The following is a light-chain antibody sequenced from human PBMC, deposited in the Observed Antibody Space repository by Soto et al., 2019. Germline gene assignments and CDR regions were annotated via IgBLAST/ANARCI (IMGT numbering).Light chain of an antibody. CDR3: QQTYNTPPTT. Sequence: IQLTKSPSFLSASVGDTVTITCGASQDIDKYLAWYQHAPXKAPKFLIYAAYTLQSGVPKSFSGSGSGTDFTLTISFLQHEDFANYYCQQTYNTPPTTFGQGTRLEIK. V-gene: IGKV1-39*01. CDR2: AAY. J-gene: IGKJ5*01. CDR1: QDIDKY.